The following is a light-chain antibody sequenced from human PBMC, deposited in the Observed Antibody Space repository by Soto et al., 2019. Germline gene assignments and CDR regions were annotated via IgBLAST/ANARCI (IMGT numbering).Light chain of an antibody. CDR3: QQYKSWPIP. J-gene: IGKJ5*01. Sequence: EIVMTQSPATLSVSPGERATLSXXASQSVSSNLAWYQQRPSQAPRLPIYRSSTRATGIPARFSGSGSGTEFNLPISGLKSEDSAIYFCQQYKSWPIPFGQGTRLE. CDR2: RSS. V-gene: IGKV3-15*01. CDR1: QSVSSN.